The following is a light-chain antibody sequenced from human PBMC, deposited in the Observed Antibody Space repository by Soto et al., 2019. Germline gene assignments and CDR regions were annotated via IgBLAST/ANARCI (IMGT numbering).Light chain of an antibody. CDR1: QGISSA. J-gene: IGKJ5*01. CDR2: DAS. Sequence: AIQLTQSPSSLSASVGDRVTITCRASQGISSALAWYQQKPGKAPKLLIYDASSLESGVPSRFSGSGSGTDFTLPSSSLQPEDFATYYCQQFNSYPMITCGQGALLEIK. V-gene: IGKV1-13*02. CDR3: QQFNSYPMIT.